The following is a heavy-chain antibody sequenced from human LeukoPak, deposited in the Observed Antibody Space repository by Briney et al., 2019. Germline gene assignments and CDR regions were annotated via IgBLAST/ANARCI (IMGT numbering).Heavy chain of an antibody. CDR2: ISAYNGNT. Sequence: GASVKVSCKASGYTLTSYGISWVRQAPGQALEWMGWISAYNGNTNYAQKLQGRVTMTTDTSTSTAYMELRSLRSDDTAAYYCAREGTSNWFDPWGQGTLVTVSS. CDR1: GYTLTSYG. D-gene: IGHD1-1*01. CDR3: AREGTSNWFDP. V-gene: IGHV1-18*01. J-gene: IGHJ5*02.